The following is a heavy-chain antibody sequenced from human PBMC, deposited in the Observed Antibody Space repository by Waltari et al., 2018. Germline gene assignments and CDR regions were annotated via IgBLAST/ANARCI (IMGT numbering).Heavy chain of an antibody. CDR2: ISSSGSTI. CDR3: ARGGPLYYSIAAAAFFDY. CDR1: GFTSSSYS. V-gene: IGHV3-48*04. D-gene: IGHD6-13*01. J-gene: IGHJ4*02. Sequence: EVQLVESGGGLVQPGGSLRLSCAASGFTSSSYSMNWVRQAPGKGLEWVSYISSSGSTIYYADSVKGRFTISRDNAKNSLYLQMNSLRAEDTAVYYCARGGPLYYSIAAAAFFDYWGQGTLVTVSS.